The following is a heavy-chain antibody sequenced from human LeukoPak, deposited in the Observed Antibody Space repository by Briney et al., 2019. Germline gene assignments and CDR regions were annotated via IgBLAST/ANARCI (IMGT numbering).Heavy chain of an antibody. CDR1: GFTFSDYT. CDR3: ASSTAMVPNELDY. D-gene: IGHD5-18*01. J-gene: IGHJ4*02. CDR2: ITTSSSTK. Sequence: RSGGSLRLSCAASGFTFSDYTMNWVRQAPGKGLEWISYITTSSSTKYYVDSVKGRFTISRDNAKNSLYLQMNSLRVEDTAVYYCASSTAMVPNELDYWGQGTLVTVSS. V-gene: IGHV3-48*04.